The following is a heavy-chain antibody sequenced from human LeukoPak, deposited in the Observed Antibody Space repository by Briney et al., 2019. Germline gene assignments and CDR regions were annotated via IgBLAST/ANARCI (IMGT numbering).Heavy chain of an antibody. V-gene: IGHV4-39*01. D-gene: IGHD2-2*02. CDR2: IYYSGST. Sequence: PSETLSLTCTASGGSVSSSSYYWGWIRQPPRKGLEWIGSIYYSGSTYYNPSLKSRVTISVDTSKNQFSLKLSSVTATDTAVFYCARQYTGIDYWGQGSLVTVSS. J-gene: IGHJ4*02. CDR3: ARQYTGIDY. CDR1: GGSVSSSSYY.